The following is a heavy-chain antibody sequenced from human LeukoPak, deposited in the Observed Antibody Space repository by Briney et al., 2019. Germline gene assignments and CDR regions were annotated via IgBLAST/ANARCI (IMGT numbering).Heavy chain of an antibody. CDR2: IIPIFGTA. D-gene: IGHD6-13*01. V-gene: IGHV1-69*13. CDR3: ARSSFGYSSSWYGFDY. Sequence: SVKVSCKASGGTFSSYAISWVRQAPGQGLEWMGGIIPIFGTANYAQKFQGRVTITADESTSTAYMELSSLRSEDTAVYYCARSSFGYSSSWYGFDYWGQGTLVTVSS. J-gene: IGHJ4*02. CDR1: GGTFSSYA.